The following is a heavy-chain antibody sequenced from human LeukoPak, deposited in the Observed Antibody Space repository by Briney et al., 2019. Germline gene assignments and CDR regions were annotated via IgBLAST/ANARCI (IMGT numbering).Heavy chain of an antibody. CDR3: AREGPHDIVVVPAAIHAFDI. CDR1: GYSISSGYY. D-gene: IGHD2-2*01. CDR2: IYHSGST. Sequence: SETLSLTCAVSGYSISSGYYWGWIRQPPGKGLEWIGSIYHSGSTYYNPSLKSRVTISVDTSKNQFSRKLSSVTAADTAVYYCAREGPHDIVVVPAAIHAFDIWGQGTMVTVSS. J-gene: IGHJ3*02. V-gene: IGHV4-38-2*02.